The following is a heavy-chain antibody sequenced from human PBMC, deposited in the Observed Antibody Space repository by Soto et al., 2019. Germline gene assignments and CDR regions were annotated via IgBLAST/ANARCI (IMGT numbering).Heavy chain of an antibody. D-gene: IGHD3-3*01. V-gene: IGHV3-23*01. CDR3: AKDHYDFWSGYYISNWFDP. CDR2: ISGSGGST. J-gene: IGHJ5*02. Sequence: EVQLLESGGGLVQPGGSLRLSCAASGFTFSSYAMSWVRQAPGKGLEWVSAISGSGGSTYYADSVKGRFTISRDNSKNTLYLQMNSLRAEDTAVYYCAKDHYDFWSGYYISNWFDPWGQGTLVTVSS. CDR1: GFTFSSYA.